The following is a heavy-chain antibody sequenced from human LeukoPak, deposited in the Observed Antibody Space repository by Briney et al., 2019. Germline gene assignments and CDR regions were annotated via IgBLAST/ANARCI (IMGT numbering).Heavy chain of an antibody. CDR3: ARGKMATIKSHFDY. CDR1: GGSISSHY. Sequence: SETLSLTCTVSGGSISSHYWSWIRQPPGKGLEWIGYIYYSGSTNYNPSLKSRVTISVDTSKNQFSLKLSSVTAADTAVYYCARGKMATIKSHFDYWGQGTLVTVSS. D-gene: IGHD5-24*01. CDR2: IYYSGST. J-gene: IGHJ4*02. V-gene: IGHV4-59*11.